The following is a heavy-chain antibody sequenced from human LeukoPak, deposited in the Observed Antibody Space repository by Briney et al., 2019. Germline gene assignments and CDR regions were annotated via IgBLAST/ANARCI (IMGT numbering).Heavy chain of an antibody. CDR1: GFTFSNYW. D-gene: IGHD6-6*01. J-gene: IGHJ4*02. Sequence: GGSLRLFCAASGFTFSNYWVHWFRQAPGKGLVWVSHINSDGSSTTYADSVKGRFTISRDNAKNTLYLQMNSLRAEDTAVYYCVRDRSGSSSVYWGQEAMVTVAS. V-gene: IGHV3-74*01. CDR3: VRDRSGSSSVY. CDR2: INSDGSST.